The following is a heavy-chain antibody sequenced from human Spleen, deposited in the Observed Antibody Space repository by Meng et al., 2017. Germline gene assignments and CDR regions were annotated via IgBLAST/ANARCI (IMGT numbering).Heavy chain of an antibody. D-gene: IGHD5-12*01. CDR2: ILYGGSEK. CDR1: GFTFSTYS. CDR3: AKDRVTYSADEFDF. J-gene: IGHJ4*02. Sequence: GESLKISCATSGFTFSTYSMHWVRQSPAKGLEWVAVILYGGSEKFYADSVKGRFTISRDNSKNTLYLQMNSLRAEDTAVYYCAKDRVTYSADEFDFWGQGRLVTVSS. V-gene: IGHV3-30*04.